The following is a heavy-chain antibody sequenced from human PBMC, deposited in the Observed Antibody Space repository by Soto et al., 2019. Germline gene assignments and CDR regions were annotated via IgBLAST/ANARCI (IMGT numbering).Heavy chain of an antibody. CDR1: GFSFNDHA. J-gene: IGHJ6*02. CDR2: ISYDGSNK. V-gene: IGHV3-30-3*01. Sequence: GGSVRLSCAASGFSFNDHAIHWVRQAPGRGLEWVALISYDGSNKYFADSVKGRFTISRDNSKNTLSLHMNSLRSEDTAVYYCARGRNMDVWGQGTTVTVSS. CDR3: ARGRNMDV.